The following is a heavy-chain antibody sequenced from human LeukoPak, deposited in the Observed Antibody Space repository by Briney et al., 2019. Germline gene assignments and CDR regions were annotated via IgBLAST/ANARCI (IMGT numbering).Heavy chain of an antibody. V-gene: IGHV3-64*02. CDR2: ISSNGHST. Sequence: PGGSLRLSCAASGFTFSSYAMHWVRQAPGKGLEHVSAISSNGHSTFYADFVKGRFTISRDNSKNTVYLQMGSLRAEDMAVYSCARGGIQLWAHDGFDVWGQGTMVIVSS. CDR1: GFTFSSYA. CDR3: ARGGIQLWAHDGFDV. D-gene: IGHD5-18*01. J-gene: IGHJ3*01.